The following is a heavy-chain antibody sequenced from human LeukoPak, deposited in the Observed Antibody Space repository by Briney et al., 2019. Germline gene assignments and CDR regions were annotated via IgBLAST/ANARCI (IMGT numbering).Heavy chain of an antibody. Sequence: GGSLRLSCAASGFTFSSYAMSWVRQAPGKGLEWVSVISGSGGSTYYADSVKGRFTISRDNSKNTLYLQMNSLRAEDTAVYYCAKDHSWELQYYFDYWGQGTLVTVSS. CDR3: AKDHSWELQYYFDY. D-gene: IGHD1-26*01. J-gene: IGHJ4*02. V-gene: IGHV3-23*01. CDR1: GFTFSSYA. CDR2: ISGSGGST.